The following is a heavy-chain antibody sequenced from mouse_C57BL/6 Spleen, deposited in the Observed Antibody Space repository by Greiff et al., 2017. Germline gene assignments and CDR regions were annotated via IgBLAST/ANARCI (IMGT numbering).Heavy chain of an antibody. D-gene: IGHD1-1*01. CDR3: TLYGPWFAY. J-gene: IGHJ3*01. CDR2: IDPEDGDT. V-gene: IGHV14-1*01. CDR1: GFNIKDYY. Sequence: EVQLQQSGAELVRPGASVKLSCTASGFNIKDYYMHWVKQRPEQGLEWIGRIDPEDGDTEYAPKFQGKATMTADTSSNAAYLQLSSLTSADTAVYYCTLYGPWFAYWGKGTLVTVSA.